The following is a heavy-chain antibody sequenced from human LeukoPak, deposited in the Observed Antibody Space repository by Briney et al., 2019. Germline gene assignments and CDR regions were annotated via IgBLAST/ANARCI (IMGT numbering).Heavy chain of an antibody. J-gene: IGHJ4*02. Sequence: GASVKVSCKASGYTFTSYYMHWVRQAPGQGLEWMGIINPSGGSTSYAQKFQGRVTMTRDTSTSTVYMELSSLRSEDTAVYYCARDRPHYYGSGPPGDYWGQGTLVTVSS. CDR2: INPSGGST. V-gene: IGHV1-46*01. CDR1: GYTFTSYY. CDR3: ARDRPHYYGSGPPGDY. D-gene: IGHD3-10*01.